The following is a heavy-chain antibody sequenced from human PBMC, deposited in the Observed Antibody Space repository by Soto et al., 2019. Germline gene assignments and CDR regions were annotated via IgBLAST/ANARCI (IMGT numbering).Heavy chain of an antibody. J-gene: IGHJ6*02. CDR2: INHSGST. V-gene: IGHV4-34*01. CDR1: GGSFSGYY. CDR3: ARGPRRIQHGFYYYYGMDV. Sequence: PSETLSLTCAVYGGSFSGYYWSWIRQPPGKGLEWIGEINHSGSTNYNPSLKSRVTISVDTSKNQFSLKLSSVTAADTAVYYCARGPRRIQHGFYYYYGMDVWGQGTTVTVSS. D-gene: IGHD5-18*01.